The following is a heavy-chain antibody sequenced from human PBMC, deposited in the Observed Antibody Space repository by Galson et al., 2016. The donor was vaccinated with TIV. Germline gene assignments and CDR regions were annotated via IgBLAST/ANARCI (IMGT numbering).Heavy chain of an antibody. CDR2: IYHSGST. V-gene: IGHV4-31*02. D-gene: IGHD2-15*01. CDR3: ARDQDSGAYFDY. J-gene: IGHJ4*02. Sequence: KGLEWIGYIYHSGSTHYNPSLKSRVAMSVDTSKNQFSLTLTSVTAADTAVYYCARDQDSGAYFDYWGQGTLVTVSS.